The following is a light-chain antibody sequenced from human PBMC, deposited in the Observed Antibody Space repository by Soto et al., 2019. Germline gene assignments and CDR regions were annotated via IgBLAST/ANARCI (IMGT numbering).Light chain of an antibody. CDR2: GAS. CDR3: QQYGSSPRT. J-gene: IGKJ1*01. CDR1: QSVSSSY. Sequence: EIVLTQSPGTLSLSPGERATLSCRASQSVSSSYLAWYQQKPGQAPRLIIYGASSRATGIPDRVSGSGSGTDFTLTISRLEPEDFAVYYCQQYGSSPRTFGQGTKVEIK. V-gene: IGKV3-20*01.